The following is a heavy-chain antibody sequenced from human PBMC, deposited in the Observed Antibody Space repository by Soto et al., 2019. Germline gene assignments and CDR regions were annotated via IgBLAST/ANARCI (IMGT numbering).Heavy chain of an antibody. CDR3: VKDHNFDYWTGYGYYAMEM. D-gene: IGHD3-3*01. J-gene: IGHJ6*02. Sequence: EEQLLESGGDLVQPGGSLKLSCAASGFTFSSYAMNWVRQAPGKGLEWVSSINGNGRKTSYADSVRGRFTISRDNSKKPLFMSVNGLGAEDKAVYYCVKDHNFDYWTGYGYYAMEMWGQGTTVTIS. V-gene: IGHV3-23*01. CDR2: INGNGRKT. CDR1: GFTFSSYA.